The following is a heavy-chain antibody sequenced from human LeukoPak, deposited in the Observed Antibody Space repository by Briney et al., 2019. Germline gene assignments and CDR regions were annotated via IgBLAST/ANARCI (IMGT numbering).Heavy chain of an antibody. V-gene: IGHV3-23*01. CDR1: GFTFSSYA. J-gene: IGHJ4*02. CDR3: ARGIAAAGGGYFDY. Sequence: GGSLRLSCAASGFTFSSYAMSWVRQAPGKGLEWVSAISGSGGSTYYADSVKGRFTISRDNSKNTLYLQMNSLRAEDTAVYYCARGIAAAGGGYFDYWGQGTLVTVSS. D-gene: IGHD6-13*01. CDR2: ISGSGGST.